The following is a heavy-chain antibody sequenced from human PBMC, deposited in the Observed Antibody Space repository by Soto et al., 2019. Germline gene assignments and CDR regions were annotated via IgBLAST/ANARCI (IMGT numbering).Heavy chain of an antibody. CDR3: ERMYSSGSGWFHT. V-gene: IGHV4-31*03. J-gene: IGHJ5*02. D-gene: IGHD6-19*01. CDR2: FYSSGSI. CDR1: GYSITAGGYY. Sequence: KASETLSLTCFVSGYSITAGGYYWSWIRHHPGKGLEWIGSFYSSGSIIYNPSLRSRVSISGDTSSNQFSMSLTSVTAADTASYYCERMYSSGSGWFHTWGQGTLVTVSS.